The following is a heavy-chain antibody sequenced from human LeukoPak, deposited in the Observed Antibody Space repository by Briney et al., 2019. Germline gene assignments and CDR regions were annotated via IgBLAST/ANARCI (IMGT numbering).Heavy chain of an antibody. D-gene: IGHD3-16*01. CDR2: INHSGST. J-gene: IGHJ4*02. Sequence: SETLSLTCAVYGGSFSGYYWSGIRQPPGKGLEWIGEINHSGSTDYNPSLKSRVTISVDTSKSQFSLKLNSVTAADTAVYYCARGGGERGYSFDYWGQGTLVTVSS. CDR1: GGSFSGYY. V-gene: IGHV4-34*01. CDR3: ARGGGERGYSFDY.